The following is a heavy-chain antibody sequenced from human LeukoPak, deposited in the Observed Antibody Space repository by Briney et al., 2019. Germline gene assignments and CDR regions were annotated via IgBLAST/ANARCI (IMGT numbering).Heavy chain of an antibody. D-gene: IGHD4-17*01. V-gene: IGHV1-18*01. CDR3: ASHSPYGDYVADWFDP. J-gene: IGHJ5*02. Sequence: ASVKVSCKASGYTFTSYGISWVRQAPGQGLEWMGWISAYNGNTNYAQKLQGRVTMTTDTSTSTAYMELRSLRSDDTAVYYCASHSPYGDYVADWFDPWGQGTLVTVSS. CDR2: ISAYNGNT. CDR1: GYTFTSYG.